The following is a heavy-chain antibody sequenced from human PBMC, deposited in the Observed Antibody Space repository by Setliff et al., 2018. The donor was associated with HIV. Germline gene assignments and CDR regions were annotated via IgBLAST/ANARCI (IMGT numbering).Heavy chain of an antibody. CDR1: GFTFTNYY. Sequence: PGGSLRLSCAASGFTFTNYYMSWIRQAPGKGLELLSYISSSGSPIYYADSVKGRFMFSRDTTKTSFYLQMNSLRAEDTGVYYCTRGEDWGQGTLVTVSS. D-gene: IGHD1-26*01. V-gene: IGHV3-11*04. J-gene: IGHJ4*02. CDR2: ISSSGSPI. CDR3: TRGED.